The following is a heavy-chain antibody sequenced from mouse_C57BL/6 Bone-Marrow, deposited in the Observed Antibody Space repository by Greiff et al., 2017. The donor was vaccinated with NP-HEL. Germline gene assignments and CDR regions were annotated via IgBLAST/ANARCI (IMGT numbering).Heavy chain of an antibody. D-gene: IGHD1-1*01. CDR1: GFTFSSYT. V-gene: IGHV5-9*01. CDR2: ISGGGGNT. CDR3: ARHYYGFAY. Sequence: EVKVVESGGGLVKPGGSLKLSCAASGFTFSSYTMSWVRQTPEKRLEWVATISGGGGNTYYPDSVKGRFTISRDNAKNTLYLQMSSLRSEDTALYYCARHYYGFAYWGQGTLVTVSA. J-gene: IGHJ3*01.